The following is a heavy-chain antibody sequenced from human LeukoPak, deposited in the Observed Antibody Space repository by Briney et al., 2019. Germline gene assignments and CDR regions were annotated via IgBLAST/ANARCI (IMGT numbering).Heavy chain of an antibody. Sequence: SETLSLTCTISGYSFSSGYYWGWIRQPPGKGLEWIGSIYHSGSTNYNPSLKSRVTISVDTSKNQFSLKLSSVTAADTAVYYCARAVFLDAFDIWGQGTMVTVSS. J-gene: IGHJ3*02. CDR1: GYSFSSGYY. V-gene: IGHV4-38-2*02. CDR3: ARAVFLDAFDI. D-gene: IGHD2-21*01. CDR2: IYHSGST.